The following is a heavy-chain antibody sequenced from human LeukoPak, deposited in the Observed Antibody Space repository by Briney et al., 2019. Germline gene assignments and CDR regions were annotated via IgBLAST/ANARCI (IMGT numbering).Heavy chain of an antibody. J-gene: IGHJ6*03. Sequence: ASVKVSCKASGYTFTNYDINWVRQATGQGLVWMGWMNPNSGNTGYAQNFQGRVTVTRDTSISTAYMELSSLRSEDTAVYYCARGPMGEPLYYMDVWGKGTTVTVSS. CDR3: ARGPMGEPLYYMDV. V-gene: IGHV1-8*01. D-gene: IGHD1-26*01. CDR1: GYTFTNYD. CDR2: MNPNSGNT.